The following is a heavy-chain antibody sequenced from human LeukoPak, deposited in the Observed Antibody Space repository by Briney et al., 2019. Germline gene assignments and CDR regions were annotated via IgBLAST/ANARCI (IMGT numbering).Heavy chain of an antibody. J-gene: IGHJ1*01. CDR2: ISGAGT. V-gene: IGHV3-23*01. CDR1: GFTFSNYA. D-gene: IGHD4-17*01. Sequence: GGSLRLSCAASGFTFSNYALTWVRQAPGRGLEWVSSISGAGTYYADSVKGRFSISRDNYKDTLYLQMSSLRAEDTAVYYCARDPNGDYVGAFDFQRWGQGTLVAVSS. CDR3: ARDPNGDYVGAFDFQR.